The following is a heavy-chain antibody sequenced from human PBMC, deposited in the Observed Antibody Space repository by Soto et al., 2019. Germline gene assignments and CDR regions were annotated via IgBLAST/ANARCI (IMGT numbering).Heavy chain of an antibody. CDR3: ARSLAVAGRGWFDP. Sequence: EEQLVETGGGLIQPGGSLRLSCAASGFTVSSNYMSWVRQAPGKGLEWVSVIYSGGSTYYADSVKGRFTISRDNSKNTLYLQMNSLRAEDTAVYYCARSLAVAGRGWFDPWGQGTLVTVSS. V-gene: IGHV3-53*02. CDR2: IYSGGST. CDR1: GFTVSSNY. D-gene: IGHD6-19*01. J-gene: IGHJ5*02.